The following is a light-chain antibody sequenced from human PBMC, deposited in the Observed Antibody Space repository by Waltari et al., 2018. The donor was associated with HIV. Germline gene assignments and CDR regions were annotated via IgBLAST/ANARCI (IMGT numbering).Light chain of an antibody. CDR2: EVS. Sequence: QSALTQPASVSGSPGQSITVSCTGTTSDFDAYNYVSWYQPNPGTAPKLVIDEVSNRPSGVSNRFSGSKSGNTASLTISGLQTEDEADYYCSSFTTTNSLLFGGGTKVTVL. V-gene: IGLV2-14*01. J-gene: IGLJ2*01. CDR3: SSFTTTNSLL. CDR1: TSDFDAYNY.